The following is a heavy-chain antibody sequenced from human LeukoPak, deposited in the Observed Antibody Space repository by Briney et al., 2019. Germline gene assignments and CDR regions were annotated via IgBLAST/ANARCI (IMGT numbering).Heavy chain of an antibody. Sequence: PSETLSLTRTVSGGSISSYYWSWIRQPPGKGLEWIGYIYYSGSTNYNPSLKSRVTISVDTSKNQFSLKLSSVTAADTAVYYCARGAFGVVGSRYGMDVWGQGTTVTVSS. CDR3: ARGAFGVVGSRYGMDV. J-gene: IGHJ6*02. V-gene: IGHV4-59*01. D-gene: IGHD3-3*01. CDR2: IYYSGST. CDR1: GGSISSYY.